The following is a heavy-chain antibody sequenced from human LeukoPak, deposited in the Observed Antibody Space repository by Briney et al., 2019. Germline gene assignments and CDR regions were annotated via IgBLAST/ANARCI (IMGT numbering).Heavy chain of an antibody. J-gene: IGHJ3*02. CDR1: GSSIIDYY. V-gene: IGHV4-59*01. Sequence: SETLSLTCTVSGSSIIDYYWSWIRQPPGKGLEWIGNIYYTGDTNYNPSLESRVTISVDTSKIQFSLRLTSVTAADTAVYYCARGSDDYGGAFDIWGQGTMVTVSS. CDR3: ARGSDDYGGAFDI. CDR2: IYYTGDT. D-gene: IGHD4-23*01.